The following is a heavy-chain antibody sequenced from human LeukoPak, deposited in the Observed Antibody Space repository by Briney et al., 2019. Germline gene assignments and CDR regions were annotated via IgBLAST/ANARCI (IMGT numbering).Heavy chain of an antibody. D-gene: IGHD6-19*01. J-gene: IGHJ4*02. CDR3: AREAYSSGWSIWDC. Sequence: GGSLRLSCAASGFIFSSYETNWVRQAPGKGLEWVSYISSSVSTIFYAGSVKGRFTISRDNAKNSLYLQMNSLRVEDTAVYYCAREAYSSGWSIWDCWGQGTLVTVSS. V-gene: IGHV3-48*03. CDR2: ISSSVSTI. CDR1: GFIFSSYE.